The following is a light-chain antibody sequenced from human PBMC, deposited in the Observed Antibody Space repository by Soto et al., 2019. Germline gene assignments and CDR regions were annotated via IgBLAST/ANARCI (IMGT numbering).Light chain of an antibody. J-gene: IGKJ5*01. CDR1: QSVATN. CDR2: GAS. V-gene: IGKV3-15*01. Sequence: VVTQTPAALSVAQGGRSGLSWRASQSVATNLAWYQQKPGQAPRLLMYGASTRATGMPATFSGSGSGTEFILTISSLQSEDFAVYYCQQYNNWPRTFGQGTRLEI. CDR3: QQYNNWPRT.